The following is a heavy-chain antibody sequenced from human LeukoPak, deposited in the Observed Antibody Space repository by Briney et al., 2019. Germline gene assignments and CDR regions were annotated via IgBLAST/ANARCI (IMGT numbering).Heavy chain of an antibody. D-gene: IGHD2/OR15-2a*01. V-gene: IGHV3-48*03. CDR2: ISSSGSTI. Sequence: PGGSLRLSCAASGSTFSSYEMNWVRQAPGKGLERVSYISSSGSTIYYADSVKGRFTISRDNAKNSLYLQMNSLRAEDTAVYYCARVSIRTADYWGQGTLVTVSS. J-gene: IGHJ4*02. CDR1: GSTFSSYE. CDR3: ARVSIRTADY.